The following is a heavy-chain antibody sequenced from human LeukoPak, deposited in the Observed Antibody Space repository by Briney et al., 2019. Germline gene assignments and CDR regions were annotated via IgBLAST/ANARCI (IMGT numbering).Heavy chain of an antibody. D-gene: IGHD6-19*01. V-gene: IGHV3-74*01. CDR1: GFTFSSYW. Sequence: GGSLRLSCAASGFTFSSYWMHWVRQAPGKGLVWVSHINSDGSSTTYADSVKGRFTISRENAKNTLYLQMNSLRAEDTAVYFCARGSGWLYYFDYWGQGTLVTVSS. CDR2: INSDGSST. J-gene: IGHJ4*02. CDR3: ARGSGWLYYFDY.